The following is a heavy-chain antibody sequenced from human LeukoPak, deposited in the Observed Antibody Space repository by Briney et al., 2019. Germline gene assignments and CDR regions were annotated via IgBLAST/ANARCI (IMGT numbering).Heavy chain of an antibody. J-gene: IGHJ4*02. CDR1: GFTFSNYW. Sequence: GGSLRLSCAASGFTFSNYWMHWIRQAPGNGLIWVSRINSDGSSTAYADSVEGRFTISRDNAKNTLYLQVNSLRVEDTAVYYCVRGAPFDYWGQGILVTVSS. CDR2: INSDGSST. V-gene: IGHV3-74*01. CDR3: VRGAPFDY.